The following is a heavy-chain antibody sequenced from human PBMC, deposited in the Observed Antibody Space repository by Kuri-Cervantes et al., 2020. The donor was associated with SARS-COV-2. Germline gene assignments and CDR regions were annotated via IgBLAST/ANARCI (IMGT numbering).Heavy chain of an antibody. J-gene: IGHJ5*02. CDR2: ISGSGGST. Sequence: GGSLRLSCAASGFTFSSYAMSWVRQAPGKGLEWVSAISGSGGSTYYADSVKGRFTISRDSSKDTLYPQMNSLRAEDTAIYYCAKGFMEIPPTRYYDPWGQGTLVTVSS. D-gene: IGHD3-10*01. CDR1: GFTFSSYA. V-gene: IGHV3-23*01. CDR3: AKGFMEIPPTRYYDP.